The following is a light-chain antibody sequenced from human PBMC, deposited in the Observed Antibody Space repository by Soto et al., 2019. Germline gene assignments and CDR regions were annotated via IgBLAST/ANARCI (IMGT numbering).Light chain of an antibody. CDR1: SSDVGGYNY. CDR3: TSYKISSTRLYG. V-gene: IGLV2-14*01. J-gene: IGLJ1*01. CDR2: EVS. Sequence: QSALTQPASVSGSPGQSITISCTGTSSDVGGYNYVSWYQQHPGKAPKLMIYEVSNRPSGVSNRFSGSKSGNTASLTISGLQDEDETDYSCTSYKISSTRLYGFGPGTKLTVL.